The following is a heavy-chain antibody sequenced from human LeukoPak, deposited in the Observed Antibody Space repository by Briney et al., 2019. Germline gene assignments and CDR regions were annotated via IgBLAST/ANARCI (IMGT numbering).Heavy chain of an antibody. CDR2: INPNSGGT. V-gene: IGHV1-2*02. CDR1: GYTFTGYY. CDR3: ARGSYGGYGSDY. Sequence: ASVKVSCKASGYTFTGYYMHWVRQAPGQGLEWMGWINPNSGGTNYAQKFQGRVTMTRDTSISTAYMELSRLRSDDTAAYYCARGSYGGYGSDYWGQGTLVTVSS. D-gene: IGHD5-12*01. J-gene: IGHJ4*02.